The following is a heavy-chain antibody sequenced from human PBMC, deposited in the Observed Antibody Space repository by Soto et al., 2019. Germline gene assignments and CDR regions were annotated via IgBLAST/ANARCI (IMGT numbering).Heavy chain of an antibody. J-gene: IGHJ6*02. D-gene: IGHD3-10*01. CDR3: VRGGDTMVRGVIIFYYYGMDV. CDR2: IYHRGST. V-gene: IGHV4-38-2*01. Sequence: SETLSLTCAVSGYSISSGYYCGWTRQSPGKGLEWIGSIYHRGSTYYNPSLKSRVTISLDTSKNQFSLRLTSVTAADTAVYYCVRGGDTMVRGVIIFYYYGMDVWGQGTTVTVSS. CDR1: GYSISSGYY.